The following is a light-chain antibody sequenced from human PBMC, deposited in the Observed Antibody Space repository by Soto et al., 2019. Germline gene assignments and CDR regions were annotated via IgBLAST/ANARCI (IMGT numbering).Light chain of an antibody. J-gene: IGKJ4*01. Sequence: IQSSPSSSSLSASIADRDTLTSRASQGISSYLGWYQQKPGKAPKLLIYAASTLQSGVPSRFSGGGFGTDFPLTISSLQPEDSATYYCLQDFNYPLTFGEGTSWIS. V-gene: IGKV1-6*01. CDR2: AAS. CDR1: QGISSY. CDR3: LQDFNYPLT.